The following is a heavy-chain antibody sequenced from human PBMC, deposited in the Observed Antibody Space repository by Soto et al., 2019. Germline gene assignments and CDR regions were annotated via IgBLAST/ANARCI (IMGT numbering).Heavy chain of an antibody. CDR2: IYYSGST. J-gene: IGHJ6*02. V-gene: IGHV4-31*03. D-gene: IGHD2-8*01. CDR1: GGSISSGGYY. Sequence: LSLTCTVSGGSISSGGYYWSWIRQHPGKGLEWIGYIYYSGSTDYNPSLKSRVSISVETSKNQFSLKLSSVTAEDTAVYYCARVKMYAIQYGLEVWGQGT. CDR3: ARVKMYAIQYGLEV.